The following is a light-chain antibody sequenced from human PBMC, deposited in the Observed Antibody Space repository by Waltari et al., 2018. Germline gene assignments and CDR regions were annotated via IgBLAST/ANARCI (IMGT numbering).Light chain of an antibody. Sequence: QSALTQPRSVSGSPGQSVTIPCTGTGSDLADSNFVSWYQPHPGEAPKLVIYDVSERPSGVPDRFSGSKSGNSASLSVSGLQAEDEAVYYCCSYTGTWVFGGGTKLTVL. CDR3: CSYTGTWV. CDR2: DVS. J-gene: IGLJ3*02. V-gene: IGLV2-11*01. CDR1: GSDLADSNF.